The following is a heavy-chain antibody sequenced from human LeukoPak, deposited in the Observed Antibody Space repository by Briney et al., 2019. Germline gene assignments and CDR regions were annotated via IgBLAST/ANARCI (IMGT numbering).Heavy chain of an antibody. CDR1: GHTFTSYG. CDR2: ISAYNGNT. V-gene: IGHV1-18*01. D-gene: IGHD3-22*01. Sequence: ASVKVSCKASGHTFTSYGISWVRQAPGQGLEWMGWISAYNGNTNYAQKLQGRVTMTTDTSTSTAYMELRSLRSDDTAVYYCARVIHYYDSSGYSADAFDIWGQGTMVTVSS. CDR3: ARVIHYYDSSGYSADAFDI. J-gene: IGHJ3*02.